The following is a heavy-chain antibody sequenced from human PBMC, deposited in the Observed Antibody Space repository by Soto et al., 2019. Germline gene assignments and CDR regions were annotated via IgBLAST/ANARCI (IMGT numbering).Heavy chain of an antibody. J-gene: IGHJ4*02. CDR2: IYYSGST. V-gene: IGHV4-39*01. CDR1: GGSISSSSYN. D-gene: IGHD3-10*01. Sequence: PSETLSLTCTVSGGSISSSSYNWGWIRQPPGKGLEWIGSIYYSGSTYYNPSLKSRVTISVDTSKNQFSLKLSSVTAADTAVYYCARPTYYYGSGIDYWGQGTLVTVSS. CDR3: ARPTYYYGSGIDY.